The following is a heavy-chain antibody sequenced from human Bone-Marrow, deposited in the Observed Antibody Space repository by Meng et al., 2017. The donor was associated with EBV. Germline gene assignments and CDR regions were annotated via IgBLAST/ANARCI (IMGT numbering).Heavy chain of an antibody. J-gene: IGHJ4*02. Sequence: LVQSWGEVKKPGSSVKVSCKGSGDSFNNFGISWVRQAPGQGLEWMGDITPVFGVANYAESFQGRVTISADTSTRTTYMDLSSLRSDDTAVYYCVRDLWLRIGECVWGQGTLVTVSS. D-gene: IGHD5-12*01. CDR1: GDSFNNFG. V-gene: IGHV1-69*17. CDR2: ITPVFGVA. CDR3: VRDLWLRIGECV.